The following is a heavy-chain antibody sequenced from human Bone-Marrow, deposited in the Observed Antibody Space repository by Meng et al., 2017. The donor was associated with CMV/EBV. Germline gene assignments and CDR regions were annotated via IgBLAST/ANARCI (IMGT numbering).Heavy chain of an antibody. CDR2: ISAYNGNT. CDR3: ARIPRGWVMDV. Sequence: ASVKVSCKASGYTFTSYGISWVRQAPGQGLEWMGWISAYNGNTNYAQKLQGRVTMTTDTSTSTASMELRRLRSDDAAVYYCARIPRGWVMDVWGQGTTVTVSS. J-gene: IGHJ6*02. CDR1: GYTFTSYG. V-gene: IGHV1-18*04. D-gene: IGHD1-26*01.